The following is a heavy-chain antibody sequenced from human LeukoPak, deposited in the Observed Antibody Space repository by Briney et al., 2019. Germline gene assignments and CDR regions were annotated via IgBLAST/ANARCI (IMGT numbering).Heavy chain of an antibody. D-gene: IGHD6-13*01. CDR3: ARSGIAAAVGVWGMDV. CDR1: GFTFSSYW. V-gene: IGHV4-39*01. CDR2: IYYSGST. J-gene: IGHJ6*02. Sequence: KPGGSLRLSCGASGFTFSSYWMSWIRQPPGKGLEWIGSIYYSGSTYYNPSLKSRVTISVDTSKNQFSLKLSSVTAADTAVYYCARSGIAAAVGVWGMDVWGQGTTVTVSS.